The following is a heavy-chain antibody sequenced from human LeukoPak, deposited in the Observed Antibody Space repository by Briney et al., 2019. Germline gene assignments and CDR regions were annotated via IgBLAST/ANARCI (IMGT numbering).Heavy chain of an antibody. D-gene: IGHD5-24*01. J-gene: IGHJ4*02. Sequence: SETLSLTCAVYGGSFSGYYWSWIRQPPGKGLEWIGEINHSGSTNYNPSLKSRVTISVDTSKDQFSLKLSSVTAADTAVYYCASHVEMATINVGYFDYWGQGTLVTVSS. CDR2: INHSGST. CDR3: ASHVEMATINVGYFDY. CDR1: GGSFSGYY. V-gene: IGHV4-34*01.